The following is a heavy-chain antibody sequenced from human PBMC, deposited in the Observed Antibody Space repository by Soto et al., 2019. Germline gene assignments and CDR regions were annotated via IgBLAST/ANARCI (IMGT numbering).Heavy chain of an antibody. CDR2: ISIDSNYI. CDR1: GFTFGSYS. V-gene: IGHV3-21*06. CDR3: VRDSAPVDTYYCMDG. D-gene: IGHD1-26*01. Sequence: EVQLVESGGGLVKPGGSLRLSCTASGFTFGSYSMSWVRQAPGKGLEWVSIISIDSNYIFQTDSVKGRFTISRDNAKASFYVQMDGVSAEDTVVYYCVRDSAPVDTYYCMDGWGQGTRVTVSS. J-gene: IGHJ6*01.